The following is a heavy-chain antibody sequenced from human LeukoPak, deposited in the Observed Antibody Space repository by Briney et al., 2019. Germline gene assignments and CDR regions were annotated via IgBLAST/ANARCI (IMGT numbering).Heavy chain of an antibody. V-gene: IGHV3-53*01. CDR3: ARDNYDSSHYYYYGMDV. J-gene: IGHJ6*02. D-gene: IGHD3-22*01. CDR1: GFTVSSNY. Sequence: GGSLKLSCAASGFTVSSNYMSWVRQAPGKGLEWVSVIYSGGSTYYADSVKGRFTISRDNSKNTLYLQMNSLRAEDTAVYYCARDNYDSSHYYYYGMDVWGQGTTVTVSS. CDR2: IYSGGST.